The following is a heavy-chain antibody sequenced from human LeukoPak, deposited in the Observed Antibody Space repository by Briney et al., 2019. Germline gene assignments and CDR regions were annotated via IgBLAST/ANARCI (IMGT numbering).Heavy chain of an antibody. CDR2: INHSGTT. CDR1: GGSFSGYY. Sequence: ETLSLTCAVYGGSFSGYYWSWIRQPPGKGLEWIGEINHSGTTNYNPSLKCRVTISVDTSKNQFSLKLSSVTAADTAVYYCAREGITGTTSDWFDPWGQGTLVTVSS. CDR3: AREGITGTTSDWFDP. D-gene: IGHD1-7*01. V-gene: IGHV4-34*01. J-gene: IGHJ5*02.